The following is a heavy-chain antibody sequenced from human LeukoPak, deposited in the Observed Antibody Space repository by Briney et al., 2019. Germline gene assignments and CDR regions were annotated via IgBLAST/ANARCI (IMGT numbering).Heavy chain of an antibody. CDR1: GGSFSGYY. D-gene: IGHD3-3*01. V-gene: IGHV4-34*01. CDR2: IYYSGST. J-gene: IGHJ4*02. Sequence: SETLSLTCAVYGGSFSGYYWSWIRQPPGKGLEWIGSIYYSGSTYYNPSLKSRVTISVDTSKNQFSLKLSSVTAADTAVYYCARRATLKAYYDFWSGLTQPDYWGQGTLVTVSS. CDR3: ARRATLKAYYDFWSGLTQPDY.